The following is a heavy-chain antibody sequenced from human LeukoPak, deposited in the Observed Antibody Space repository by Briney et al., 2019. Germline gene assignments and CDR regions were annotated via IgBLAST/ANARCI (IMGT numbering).Heavy chain of an antibody. CDR1: GGSISSYY. Sequence: SETLSLTCTVSGGSISSYYWSWIRQPPGKGLEWIGYIYYSGSTNYNPSLKSRVTISVDTSKNQFSLKLCSVTAADTAVYYCARRANSGFDAFDIWGQGTMVTVSS. CDR2: IYYSGST. D-gene: IGHD3-22*01. V-gene: IGHV4-59*01. J-gene: IGHJ3*02. CDR3: ARRANSGFDAFDI.